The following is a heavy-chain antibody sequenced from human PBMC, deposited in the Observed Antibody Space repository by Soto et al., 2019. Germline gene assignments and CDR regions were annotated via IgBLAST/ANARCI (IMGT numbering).Heavy chain of an antibody. V-gene: IGHV4-34*01. Sequence: PSETLSLTYAVYGGSFSGYYWSWIRQHPGKGLEWIGEINHSGSTNYNPSLKSRVTISVDTSKNQFSLKLSSVTAADTAVYYCARTRPTHPRTRWFDPWGQGTLVTVSS. CDR1: GGSFSGYY. CDR2: INHSGST. CDR3: ARTRPTHPRTRWFDP. D-gene: IGHD6-6*01. J-gene: IGHJ5*02.